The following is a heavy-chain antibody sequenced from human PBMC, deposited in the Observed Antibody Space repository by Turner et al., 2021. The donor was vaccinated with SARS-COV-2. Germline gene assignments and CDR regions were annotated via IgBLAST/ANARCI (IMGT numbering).Heavy chain of an antibody. CDR1: GYTFTGYC. CDR3: AVEFIAVADTGGY. V-gene: IGHV1-2*02. Sequence: QVQRVQSGAEVRKPGAPVKVSCKASGYTFTGYCMHWVRQAPGQGLVWMGWINRNSGGTNYEQKFQGRVTMTRDTSISTAYMELSRLRSDDSSVYYCAVEFIAVADTGGYWGQGTLVTVSS. D-gene: IGHD6-19*01. J-gene: IGHJ4*02. CDR2: INRNSGGT.